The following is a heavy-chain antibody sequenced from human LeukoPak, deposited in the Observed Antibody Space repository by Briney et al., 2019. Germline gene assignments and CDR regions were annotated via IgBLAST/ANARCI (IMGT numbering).Heavy chain of an antibody. Sequence: PGGSLRLSCTASGFTFGDYAMSWVRQAPGKGLEWVGFIRSKAYGGTTEYAASVKGRFTISRDDSKSIAYLQMNSLKTEDTALYYCTRGHRPTAMDVWSQGTTVTVSS. V-gene: IGHV3-49*04. J-gene: IGHJ6*02. CDR2: IRSKAYGGTT. CDR3: TRGHRPTAMDV. CDR1: GFTFGDYA.